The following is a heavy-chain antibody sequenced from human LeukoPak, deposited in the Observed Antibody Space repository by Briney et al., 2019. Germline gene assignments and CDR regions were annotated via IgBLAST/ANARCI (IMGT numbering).Heavy chain of an antibody. J-gene: IGHJ3*02. Sequence: PSETLSLTCTVSGGSISSYYWSWIRQPPGKGLEWIGYIYYSGSTNYNPSLKSRVTISVDTSKNQFSLKLSSVTAADTAVYYCARHVVFAKSAFDIWGQGTMVTVSS. CDR1: GGSISSYY. CDR2: IYYSGST. D-gene: IGHD2-2*01. V-gene: IGHV4-59*08. CDR3: ARHVVFAKSAFDI.